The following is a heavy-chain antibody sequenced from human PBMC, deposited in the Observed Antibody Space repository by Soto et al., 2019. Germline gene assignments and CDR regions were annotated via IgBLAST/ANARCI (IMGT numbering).Heavy chain of an antibody. D-gene: IGHD5-18*01. J-gene: IGHJ4*02. V-gene: IGHV3-30*18. CDR1: GFTFSSYG. CDR2: ISYDGSNK. Sequence: HPGGSLRLSCAASGFTFSSYGMHWVRQAPGKGLEWVAVISYDGSNKYYADSVKGRFTISRDNSKNTLYLQMNSLRAEDTAVYYCAKAGGYSYGSSFDYWGQGTLVTVSS. CDR3: AKAGGYSYGSSFDY.